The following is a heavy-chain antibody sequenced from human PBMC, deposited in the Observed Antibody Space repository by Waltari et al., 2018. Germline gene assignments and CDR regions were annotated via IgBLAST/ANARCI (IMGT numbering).Heavy chain of an antibody. CDR3: ARHFSLLDWFDP. CDR2: IYHSGST. J-gene: IGHJ5*02. CDR1: GYSISSGYY. Sequence: QVQLQESGPGLVKPSETLSLTCAVSGYSISSGYYWGWNRQPPGKGLEWIGSIYHSGSTYYNPSIKSRVTISVDTSKNQFSLKLSSVTAADTAVYYCARHFSLLDWFDPWGQGTLVTVSS. V-gene: IGHV4-38-2*01. D-gene: IGHD3-3*02.